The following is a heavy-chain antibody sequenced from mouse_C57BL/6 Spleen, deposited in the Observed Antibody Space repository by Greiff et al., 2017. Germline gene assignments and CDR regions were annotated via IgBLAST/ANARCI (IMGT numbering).Heavy chain of an antibody. CDR2: INPNNGGT. CDR1: GYTFTDYN. J-gene: IGHJ2*01. Sequence: VQLQQSGPELVKPGASVKIPCKASGYTFTDYNMDWVKQGHGKSLEWIGDINPNNGGTIYNQKFKGKATLTVDKSSSTAYMELRSLTSEDTAVYYCARSGGSSFYYFDYWGQGTTLTVSS. D-gene: IGHD1-1*01. V-gene: IGHV1-18*01. CDR3: ARSGGSSFYYFDY.